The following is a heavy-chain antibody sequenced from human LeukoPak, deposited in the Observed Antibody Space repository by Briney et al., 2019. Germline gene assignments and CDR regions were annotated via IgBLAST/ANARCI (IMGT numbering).Heavy chain of an antibody. D-gene: IGHD3-22*01. J-gene: IGHJ4*02. CDR3: ARDSWRYYYDSSGPFDY. CDR1: GFTFRSYA. Sequence: GRSLRLSCAASGFTFRSYAMHWVRQAPGKGLEWVAVISYDGSNKNYADSVKGRFTISRDNSKNTLYLQMNSLKAEDTAVYYCARDSWRYYYDSSGPFDYWGQGTLVTVSS. V-gene: IGHV3-30-3*01. CDR2: ISYDGSNK.